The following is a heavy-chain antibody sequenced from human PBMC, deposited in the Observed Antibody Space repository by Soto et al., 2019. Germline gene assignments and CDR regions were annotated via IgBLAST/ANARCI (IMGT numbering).Heavy chain of an antibody. CDR3: SSESHHTLESFQH. CDR2: INAGNGNT. V-gene: IGHV1-3*01. D-gene: IGHD6-6*01. CDR1: GYTFTSYA. J-gene: IGHJ1*01. Sequence: GASVKVSCKASGYTFTSYAMHWVRQAPGQRLEWMGWINAGNGNTKYSQKFQGRVTITRDTSASTAYMELSSLRSEDTAVYYCSSESHHTLESFQHWGQGTLVTVSS.